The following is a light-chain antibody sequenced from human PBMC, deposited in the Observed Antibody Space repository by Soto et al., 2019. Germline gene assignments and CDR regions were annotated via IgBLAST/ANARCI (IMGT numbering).Light chain of an antibody. CDR2: GAS. J-gene: IGKJ3*01. V-gene: IGKV3-20*01. Sequence: EIVLTQSPGTLYLSPGERATLSCRASQSVSSSYLAWYQQKPGQAPRLLIYGASSRATGIPDRFSGSGSGTDFTLTISRLEPEDFAVYYCQQYCSSPVTFGPGTKVDIK. CDR1: QSVSSSY. CDR3: QQYCSSPVT.